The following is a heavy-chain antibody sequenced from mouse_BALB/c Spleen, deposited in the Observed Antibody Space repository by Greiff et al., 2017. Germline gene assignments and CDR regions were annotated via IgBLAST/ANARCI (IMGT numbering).Heavy chain of an antibody. CDR1: GFNIKDTY. J-gene: IGHJ3*01. D-gene: IGHD2-14*01. CDR2: IDPANGNT. Sequence: VQLQQSGAELVKPGASVKLSCTASGFNIKDTYMHWVKQRPEQGLEWIGRIDPANGNTKYDPKFQGKATITADTSSNTAYLQLSSLTSEDTAVYYCARRDGGTHFAYWGQGTMVTVSA. CDR3: ARRDGGTHFAY. V-gene: IGHV14-3*02.